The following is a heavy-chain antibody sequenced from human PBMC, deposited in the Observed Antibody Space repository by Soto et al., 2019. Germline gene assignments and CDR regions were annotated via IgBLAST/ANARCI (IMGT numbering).Heavy chain of an antibody. Sequence: EVQLVQSGGGLVKPGGSLRLYCAASGFSFSLYTMNWVRQAPGKGLEWVASIDSGSSTIHYAESMKGRFTISRDNAKKSLYLQMNSLRAEDTAVYYCASARVVAILPDIYWGQGTLVTVSS. V-gene: IGHV3-21*02. D-gene: IGHD2-21*01. CDR3: ASARVVAILPDIY. J-gene: IGHJ4*02. CDR2: IDSGSSTI. CDR1: GFSFSLYT.